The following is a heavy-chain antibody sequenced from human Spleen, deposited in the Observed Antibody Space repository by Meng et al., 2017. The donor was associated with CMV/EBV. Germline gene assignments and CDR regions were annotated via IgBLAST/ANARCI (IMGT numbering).Heavy chain of an antibody. Sequence: GSLRLSCAASGFPFSNYYMSWIRQPPGKGLEWIGTIFYSGTTYYNPSLKSRVTISEDTSKNQFSLNLSSLTAADTAVYYCARVREVVVVFTTLAYDIWGQGTMVTVSS. D-gene: IGHD2-15*01. CDR2: IFYSGTT. CDR3: ARVREVVVVFTTLAYDI. V-gene: IGHV4-59*12. CDR1: GFPFSNYY. J-gene: IGHJ3*02.